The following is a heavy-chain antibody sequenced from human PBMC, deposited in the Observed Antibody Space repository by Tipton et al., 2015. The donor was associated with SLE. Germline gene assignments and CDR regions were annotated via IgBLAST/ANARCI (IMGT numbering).Heavy chain of an antibody. V-gene: IGHV4-59*01. Sequence: LRLSCTVSGGSISSYYWSWIRQPPGKGLEWIGYIYYSGSTNYDPSLKSRVTISVDTSKNQFSLKLSSVTAADTAVYYCARGWWSDPWGQGTLVTVSS. D-gene: IGHD6-19*01. CDR1: GGSISSYY. J-gene: IGHJ5*02. CDR2: IYYSGST. CDR3: ARGWWSDP.